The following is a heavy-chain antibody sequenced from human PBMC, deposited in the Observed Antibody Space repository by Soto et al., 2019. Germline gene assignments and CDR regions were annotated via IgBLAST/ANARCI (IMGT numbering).Heavy chain of an antibody. Sequence: GGSLRLSCAASGFTFNNYAMGWVRQAPGKGLEWVSAITGSGSDTYYLDSVKGRFTISRDNSKNTLFLQVNSLRAEDTAKYYCAKLGSSAWSPHYYFDYWGQGILVTVSS. CDR3: AKLGSSAWSPHYYFDY. D-gene: IGHD3-10*01. V-gene: IGHV3-23*01. CDR1: GFTFNNYA. J-gene: IGHJ4*02. CDR2: ITGSGSDT.